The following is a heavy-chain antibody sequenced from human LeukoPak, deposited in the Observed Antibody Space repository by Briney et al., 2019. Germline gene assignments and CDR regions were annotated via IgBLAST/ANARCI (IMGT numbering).Heavy chain of an antibody. D-gene: IGHD3-9*01. CDR1: GFTFSSYE. Sequence: GGSLRLSCAASGFTFSSYEMNWVRQAPGKGLEWVSYISSSGSTIYYADSVKGRFTISRDNSKNTLYLQMNSLRVVDTAVYYCARGSPYYDILTGYSHFDYWGQGILVTVSS. J-gene: IGHJ4*02. CDR3: ARGSPYYDILTGYSHFDY. V-gene: IGHV3-48*03. CDR2: ISSSGSTI.